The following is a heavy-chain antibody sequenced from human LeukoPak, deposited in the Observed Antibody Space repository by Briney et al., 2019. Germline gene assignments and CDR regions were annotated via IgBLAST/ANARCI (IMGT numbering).Heavy chain of an antibody. D-gene: IGHD4-17*01. J-gene: IGHJ6*03. Sequence: PGRSLRLSCAASGFTFSSYGMHWVRQAPGKGLEWVAVIWYDGSNKYYADSVKGRFTISRDNSKNTLYLQMNSLRAEDTAVYYCARVSDYAAANYYYMDVWGKGTTVTVSS. CDR1: GFTFSSYG. CDR2: IWYDGSNK. V-gene: IGHV3-33*01. CDR3: ARVSDYAAANYYYMDV.